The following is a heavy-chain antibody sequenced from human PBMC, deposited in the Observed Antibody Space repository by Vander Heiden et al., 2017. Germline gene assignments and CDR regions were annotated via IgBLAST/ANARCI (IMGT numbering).Heavy chain of an antibody. CDR2: IYSGGST. Sequence: EVQLVESGGGLIQPGGSLRLSCAASGFTVSGNYMSWVRQAPGKGLEWVSVIYSGGSTYYADSVKGRFTISRDNSKNTLYLQMNSLRAEDTAVYYFARVRGYSGYDSGYWGQGTLVTVSS. V-gene: IGHV3-53*01. CDR3: ARVRGYSGYDSGY. J-gene: IGHJ4*02. CDR1: GFTVSGNY. D-gene: IGHD5-12*01.